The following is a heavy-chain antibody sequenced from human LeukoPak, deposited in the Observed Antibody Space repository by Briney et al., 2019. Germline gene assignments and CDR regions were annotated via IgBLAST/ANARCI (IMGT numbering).Heavy chain of an antibody. CDR2: IRSKANSYAT. J-gene: IGHJ4*02. V-gene: IGHV3-73*01. CDR1: GFTFSGSA. D-gene: IGHD3-22*01. Sequence: PGGSLRLSCAASGFTFSGSAMHWVRQASGKGLEWVGRIRSKANSYATAYAASVKGRFTISRDDSKNTAYLQMNSLKTEDTAVYYCTRHFSGYSTFDYWGQGTLVTVSS. CDR3: TRHFSGYSTFDY.